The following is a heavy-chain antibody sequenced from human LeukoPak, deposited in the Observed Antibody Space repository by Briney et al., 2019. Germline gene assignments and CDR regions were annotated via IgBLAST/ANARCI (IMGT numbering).Heavy chain of an antibody. CDR2: INPNSGGT. CDR1: GYTFTGYY. J-gene: IGHJ4*02. V-gene: IGHV1-2*02. D-gene: IGHD5-18*01. Sequence: ASVKVSCKASGYTFTGYYMHWVRQAPGQGLEWMGWINPNSGGTNYAQKFQGRVTMTRDTSISTAYMELSRLRSDDTAVYYCARAGSRGGYRYGYVVYWGQGTLVTVSS. CDR3: ARAGSRGGYRYGYVVY.